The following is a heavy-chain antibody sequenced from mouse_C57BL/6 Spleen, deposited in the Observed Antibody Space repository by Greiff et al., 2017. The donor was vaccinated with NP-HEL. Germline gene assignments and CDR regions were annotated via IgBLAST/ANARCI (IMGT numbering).Heavy chain of an antibody. CDR2: IWRGGST. D-gene: IGHD1-1*01. J-gene: IGHJ2*01. CDR3: ARDYYGSSYFDY. Sequence: QVQLQQSGPGLVQPSQSLSITCTVSGFSLTSYGVHWVRQSPGKGLEWLGVIWRGGSTDYNAAFISRLSISKDNSKSQVFFKMNSLQADDTAIYYCARDYYGSSYFDYWGQGTTLTVSS. CDR1: GFSLTSYG. V-gene: IGHV2-2*01.